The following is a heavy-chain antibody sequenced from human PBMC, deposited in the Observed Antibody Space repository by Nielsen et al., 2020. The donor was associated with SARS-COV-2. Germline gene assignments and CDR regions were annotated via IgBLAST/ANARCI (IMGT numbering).Heavy chain of an antibody. Sequence: GESLKISCVASGFTFSNYAMHWVRQPPGKGLEWVAVMEYDGSKKYFADPVKGRFTISRDNSKSTLYLQMNRLSDDDTAMYYCARDGANWGQGTLVTVSA. CDR3: ARDGAN. V-gene: IGHV3-33*05. CDR2: MEYDGSKK. CDR1: GFTFSNYA. J-gene: IGHJ4*02. D-gene: IGHD4/OR15-4a*01.